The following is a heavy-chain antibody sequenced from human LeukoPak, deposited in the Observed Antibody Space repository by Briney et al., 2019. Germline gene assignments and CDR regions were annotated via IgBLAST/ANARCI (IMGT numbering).Heavy chain of an antibody. J-gene: IGHJ4*02. Sequence: PGGSLRLSCAASGFTVSSNYMSWVRQAPGKGLEWVSVIYSGGSTYYADSVKGRFTISIDNSKNTLYLQMNSLRAEDTAVYYCARTYYDFWSGYYYWGQGTLVTVSS. CDR3: ARTYYDFWSGYYY. CDR1: GFTVSSNY. CDR2: IYSGGST. V-gene: IGHV3-53*01. D-gene: IGHD3-3*01.